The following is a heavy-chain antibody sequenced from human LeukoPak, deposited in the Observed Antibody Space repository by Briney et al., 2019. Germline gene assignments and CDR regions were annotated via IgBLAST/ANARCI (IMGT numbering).Heavy chain of an antibody. CDR2: VYHSGNT. V-gene: IGHV4-59*01. CDR3: ARRISGDYGNWLDP. CDR1: GGSISNYY. Sequence: SETLSLTCTVSGGSISNYYWNWIRQPPGKRLEWIGSVYHSGNTNYNPSLGSRVTMSVDTSRNQFSLKLNSVTATDTAVYYCARRISGDYGNWLDPWGQGTLVTVSS. D-gene: IGHD4-17*01. J-gene: IGHJ5*02.